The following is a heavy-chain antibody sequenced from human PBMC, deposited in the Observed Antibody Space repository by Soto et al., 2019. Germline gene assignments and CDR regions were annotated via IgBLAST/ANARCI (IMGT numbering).Heavy chain of an antibody. Sequence: QVQLVESGGGVVQPGRSLRLSCAASGFTFSRYGMHWVRQAPGKGLEWVAVISYDGSNKYYADSVKGRFTISRDNSKNTLYLQMNSLRAEDTAVYYCAKEWLHNWFDPWGQGTLVTVSS. CDR3: AKEWLHNWFDP. CDR1: GFTFSRYG. CDR2: ISYDGSNK. D-gene: IGHD5-12*01. V-gene: IGHV3-30*18. J-gene: IGHJ5*02.